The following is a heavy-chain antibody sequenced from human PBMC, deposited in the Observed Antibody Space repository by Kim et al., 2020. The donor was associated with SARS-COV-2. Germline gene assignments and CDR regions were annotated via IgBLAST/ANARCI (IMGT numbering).Heavy chain of an antibody. D-gene: IGHD5-18*01. Sequence: SYTRKFQGRVPMTRHTSTSTVYMELRSLRSEDTAVYYCARVRGRYSYLDYWGQGTLVTVSS. J-gene: IGHJ4*02. V-gene: IGHV1-46*03. CDR3: ARVRGRYSYLDY.